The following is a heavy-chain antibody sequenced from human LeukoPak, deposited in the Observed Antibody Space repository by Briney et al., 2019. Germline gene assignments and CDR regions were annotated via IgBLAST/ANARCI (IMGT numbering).Heavy chain of an antibody. CDR1: GGTFSSYA. CDR2: IIPIFGTA. D-gene: IGHD2-15*01. CDR3: ARVAATPLFYYYGMDV. Sequence: GASVKVSCKASGGTFSSYAISWVRQAPGQGLEWMGGIIPIFGTANCAQKFQGRVTITADESTSTAYMELSSLRSEDTAVYYCARVAATPLFYYYGMDVWGQGTTVTVSS. V-gene: IGHV1-69*13. J-gene: IGHJ6*02.